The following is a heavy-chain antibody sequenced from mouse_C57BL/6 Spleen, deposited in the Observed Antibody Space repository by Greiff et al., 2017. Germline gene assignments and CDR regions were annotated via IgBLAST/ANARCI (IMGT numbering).Heavy chain of an antibody. J-gene: IGHJ2*01. V-gene: IGHV14-4*01. Sequence: EVQLQQSGAELVRPGASVKLSCTASGFNIKDDYMHWVKQRPEQGLEWIGWIDPENGDTEYASKFQGKATITADTSSSTAYLQLSSLTSEDTAVYYCTSGSSYGYWGQGTTLTVAS. CDR3: TSGSSYGY. CDR1: GFNIKDDY. D-gene: IGHD1-1*01. CDR2: IDPENGDT.